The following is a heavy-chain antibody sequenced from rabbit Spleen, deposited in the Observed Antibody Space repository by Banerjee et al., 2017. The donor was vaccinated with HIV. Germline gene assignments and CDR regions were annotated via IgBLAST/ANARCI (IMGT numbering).Heavy chain of an antibody. J-gene: IGHJ6*01. CDR1: GFDLSSGYD. CDR3: ARNVGAYWWTRLLF. V-gene: IGHV1S40*01. CDR2: IDTGSEKI. Sequence: QSLEESGGDLVKPGASLTLTCTASGFDLSSGYDMCWVRQAPGKGLEWIGCIDTGSEKIYYATWAKGRFTMSKTSSTTVTLQMTSLTAADTATYFCARNVGAYWWTRLLFWGQGTLVTVS. D-gene: IGHD5-1*01.